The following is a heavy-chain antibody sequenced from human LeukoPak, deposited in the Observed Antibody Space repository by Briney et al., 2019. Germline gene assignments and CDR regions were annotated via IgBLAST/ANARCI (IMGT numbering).Heavy chain of an antibody. D-gene: IGHD4-23*01. Sequence: GGSLRLSCAASGFTFSSYWTRWVRQAPGKGLEWVANIKQDGSEKYYVDSVKGRFTISRDNAKNSLYLQMNSLRAEDTAVYYCARDRPGGNSRYYYGMDVWGQGTTVTVSS. CDR3: ARDRPGGNSRYYYGMDV. V-gene: IGHV3-7*01. CDR1: GFTFSSYW. J-gene: IGHJ6*02. CDR2: IKQDGSEK.